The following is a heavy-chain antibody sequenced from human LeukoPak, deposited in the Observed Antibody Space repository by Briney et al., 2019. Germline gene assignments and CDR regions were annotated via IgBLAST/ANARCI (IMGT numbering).Heavy chain of an antibody. D-gene: IGHD1-26*01. CDR3: ANHGEGELLSWFDP. CDR1: GFTXXXYG. Sequence: XXXXXSGFTXXXYGMXWVRQAPGKGLEWVSTISGSGGSTYYADSVKGRFTTSRDNSKNTLYLQMNNLRAEDTAVYYCANHGEGELLSWFDPWGQGTLVTVSS. V-gene: IGHV3-23*01. J-gene: IGHJ5*02. CDR2: ISGSGGST.